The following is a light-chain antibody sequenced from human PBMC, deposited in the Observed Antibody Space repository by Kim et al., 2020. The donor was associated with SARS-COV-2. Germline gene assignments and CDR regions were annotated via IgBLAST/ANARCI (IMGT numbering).Light chain of an antibody. CDR3: QQSYSTPYT. J-gene: IGKJ2*01. CDR2: AAS. Sequence: DIQMTQSPSSLSASVGDRVTITCRASQSISSYLNWYQQKPGKAPNLLIYAASSLQSAVPSRFSGSGSGTDFTLTISSLQPEDFATYYCQQSYSTPYTFGQGTKLEI. CDR1: QSISSY. V-gene: IGKV1-39*01.